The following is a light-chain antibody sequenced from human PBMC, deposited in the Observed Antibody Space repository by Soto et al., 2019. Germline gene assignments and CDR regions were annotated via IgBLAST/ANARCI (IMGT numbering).Light chain of an antibody. V-gene: IGLV1-47*01. CDR1: SSNIGTNY. J-gene: IGLJ1*01. CDR3: AGWDDSLHGLL. CDR2: RNN. Sequence: VLTQPPSASGTPGQRVTSSCSGGSSNIGTNYVYWYQQLPGTAPKLLIYRNNLRPSGVPDRFSASKSGTSASLAISGLRSEDEADYFCAGWDDSLHGLLFXAGTKVTVL.